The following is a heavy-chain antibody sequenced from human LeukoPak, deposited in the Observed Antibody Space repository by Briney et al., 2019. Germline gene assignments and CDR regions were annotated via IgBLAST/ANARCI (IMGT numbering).Heavy chain of an antibody. CDR2: ISHSGGT. D-gene: IGHD5-18*01. CDR1: GGSFSGYY. J-gene: IGHJ4*02. V-gene: IGHV4-34*01. Sequence: SETLSLTCAVYGGSFSGYYWSWIRQPPGKGLEWIGEISHSGGTNYNPSLKSRVTISVDTSKNQFSLKLSSVTAADTAVYYCARVSGYSYGRLYYFDYWGQGTLVTVSS. CDR3: ARVSGYSYGRLYYFDY.